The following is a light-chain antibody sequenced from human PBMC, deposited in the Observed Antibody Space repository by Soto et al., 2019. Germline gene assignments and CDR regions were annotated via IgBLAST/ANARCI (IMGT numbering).Light chain of an antibody. V-gene: IGKV1-12*01. Sequence: DIRMTQSPSSLSASVGDRVTVTCGASQDISNWLAWYEQKPGRAPKLLIYAASSLQSGVPSRFSGSGSGTDFTLTINSLQPEDFATYFCLQVNNFPLTFGGGTKVEIK. J-gene: IGKJ4*01. CDR2: AAS. CDR3: LQVNNFPLT. CDR1: QDISNW.